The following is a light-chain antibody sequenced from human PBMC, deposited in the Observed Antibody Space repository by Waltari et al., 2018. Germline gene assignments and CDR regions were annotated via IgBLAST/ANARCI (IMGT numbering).Light chain of an antibody. V-gene: IGKV3-15*01. Sequence: EIVMTQSPATLSVSPGERATLSCRASQSVSSNLAWYQQKPGQAPRLLIYGASTRATGIPARFSGSGSGTEFTLTISSLQSEDFAVYYCQQYNSWPPYTFGQGTKVEIK. CDR3: QQYNSWPPYT. CDR2: GAS. J-gene: IGKJ2*01. CDR1: QSVSSN.